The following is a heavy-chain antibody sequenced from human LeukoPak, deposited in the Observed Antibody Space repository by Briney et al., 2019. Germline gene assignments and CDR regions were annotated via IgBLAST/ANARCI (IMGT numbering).Heavy chain of an antibody. V-gene: IGHV3-53*01. Sequence: GGSLRLSCAASGFTVSSNYMSWVRQAPGKGLELVSIIYSGGSTFYADSVKGRFTISRDNSKNTLYLQMNSLRAEDTAVYYCARGGSYLSAFDIWDQGTMVTVSS. D-gene: IGHD1-26*01. CDR3: ARGGSYLSAFDI. CDR1: GFTVSSNY. J-gene: IGHJ3*02. CDR2: IYSGGST.